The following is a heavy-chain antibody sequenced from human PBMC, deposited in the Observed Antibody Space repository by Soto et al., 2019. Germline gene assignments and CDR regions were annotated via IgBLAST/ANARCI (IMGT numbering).Heavy chain of an antibody. D-gene: IGHD6-13*01. CDR1: GGTFSSYA. CDR2: IIPIFGTA. CDR3: ARDRRIAAAEVNGWFDP. V-gene: IGHV1-69*13. Sequence: SVKVSCKASGGTFSSYAISWVRQAPGQGLEWMGGIIPIFGTANYAQKFQGRVTITADESTSTAYMELSSLRSEDTAVYYCARDRRIAAAEVNGWFDPWGQGTLVTVSS. J-gene: IGHJ5*02.